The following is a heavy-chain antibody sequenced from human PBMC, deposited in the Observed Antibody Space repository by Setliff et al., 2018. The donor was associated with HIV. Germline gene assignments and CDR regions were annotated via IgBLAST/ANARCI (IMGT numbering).Heavy chain of an antibody. V-gene: IGHV3-33*01. J-gene: IGHJ3*02. D-gene: IGHD4-4*01. CDR2: IWFDGSYE. CDR1: GFTFGSYA. Sequence: LRLSCAASGFTFGSYAMHWVRQAPGKGLEWVAVIWFDGSYEQYADSVKGRFTISRDNSKNMLYLQMNSLRGEDTAVYYCARDSYIQFAFDTWGQGTKVTVSS. CDR3: ARDSYIQFAFDT.